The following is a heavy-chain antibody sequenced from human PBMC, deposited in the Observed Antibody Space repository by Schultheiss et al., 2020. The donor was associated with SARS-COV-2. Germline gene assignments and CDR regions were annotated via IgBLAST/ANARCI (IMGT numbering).Heavy chain of an antibody. Sequence: GGSLRLSCAASGFTFSSYAMSWVRQAPGKGLEWVSAISGSGGSTYYADSVKGRFTISRDNAKNSLYLQMNSLRADDTAVYYCAKDLRYYDSSGYYAFDIWGQGTMVTVSS. J-gene: IGHJ3*02. CDR3: AKDLRYYDSSGYYAFDI. CDR1: GFTFSSYA. V-gene: IGHV3-23*01. CDR2: ISGSGGST. D-gene: IGHD3-22*01.